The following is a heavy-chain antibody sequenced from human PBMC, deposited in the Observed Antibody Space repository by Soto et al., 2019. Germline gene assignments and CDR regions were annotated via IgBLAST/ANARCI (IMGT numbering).Heavy chain of an antibody. CDR1: GFTFSSYS. D-gene: IGHD3-3*01. CDR2: ISSSSSTI. V-gene: IGHV3-48*01. CDR3: ASGQTKYDFWSGPIRVSFDY. Sequence: GGSLRLSCAASGFTFSSYSMNWVRQAPGKGLEWVSYISSSSSTIYYADSVKGRFTISRDNAKNSLYLQMNSLRAEDTAVYYCASGQTKYDFWSGPIRVSFDYWGQGTLVTVS. J-gene: IGHJ4*02.